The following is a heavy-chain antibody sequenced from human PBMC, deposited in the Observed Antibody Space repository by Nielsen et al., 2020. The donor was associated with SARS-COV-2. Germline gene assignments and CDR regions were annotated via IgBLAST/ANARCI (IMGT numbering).Heavy chain of an antibody. CDR2: FDPEDGET. CDR1: GYTLTELS. CDR3: ATAPSITGTPVDYYYYYGMDV. V-gene: IGHV1-24*01. Sequence: ASVKVSCKVSGYTLTELSMHWVRQAPGKGLEWMGGFDPEDGETIYAQKFQGRVTMTEDTSTDTAYMELSSLRSEDTAVYYCATAPSITGTPVDYYYYYGMDVWDQGTTVTVSS. D-gene: IGHD1-20*01. J-gene: IGHJ6*02.